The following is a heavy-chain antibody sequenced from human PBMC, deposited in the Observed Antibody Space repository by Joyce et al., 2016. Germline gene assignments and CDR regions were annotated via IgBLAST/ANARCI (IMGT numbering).Heavy chain of an antibody. V-gene: IGHV1-18*01. D-gene: IGHD3-22*01. CDR3: ARDIHYYNSSGYYWGAFDI. CDR1: GYIFTTYG. Sequence: QVQLVQSGSEVKKPGASVEVSCKASGYIFTTYGISWVRKAPGQGFEWMGWSSAHQGNTKYAQKFQGRVTMTIDTSTSTAYMELESLRSDDTAVYYCARDIHYYNSSGYYWGAFDIWGQGTMVSVSS. J-gene: IGHJ3*02. CDR2: SSAHQGNT.